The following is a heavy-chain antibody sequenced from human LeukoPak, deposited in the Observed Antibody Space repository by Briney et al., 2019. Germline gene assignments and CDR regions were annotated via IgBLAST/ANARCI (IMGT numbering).Heavy chain of an antibody. J-gene: IGHJ5*02. CDR3: ARVISGWFDP. CDR2: IYSGGST. D-gene: IGHD6-19*01. V-gene: IGHV3-66*02. CDR1: GFTVSSNY. Sequence: PGGSLRLSCAASGFTVSSNYMSGVRQAPGKGLEWVLVIYSGGSTYYADSVKGRFTISRDNSKNTLYLQMNSLRAEDTAVYYCARVISGWFDPWGQGTLVTVSS.